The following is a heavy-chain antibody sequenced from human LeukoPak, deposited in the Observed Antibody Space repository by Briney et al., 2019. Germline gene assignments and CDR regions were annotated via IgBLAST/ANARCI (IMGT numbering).Heavy chain of an antibody. CDR3: ARAPYGYCAPFDY. Sequence: GGSLTLSCAASGFTFSGYAVSWARQAPGKGREWVSSISGSGGSTYYADSVKGRFTISRDNAKNSLYLQMNSQSAEDTAVYYCARAPYGYCAPFDYWGQGTLVTVSS. V-gene: IGHV3-23*01. D-gene: IGHD5-18*01. CDR1: GFTFSGYA. J-gene: IGHJ4*02. CDR2: ISGSGGST.